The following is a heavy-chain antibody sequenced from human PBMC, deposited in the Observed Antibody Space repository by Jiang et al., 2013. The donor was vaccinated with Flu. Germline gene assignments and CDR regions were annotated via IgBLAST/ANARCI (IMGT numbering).Heavy chain of an antibody. Sequence: VQLLESGGGLVQPGGSLRLSCAASGLIFGRQWMSWVHQAPGKGLEWVATIKHDDSKMYYVDSVKGRFTISRDKAKDSLYLQMNSLRAEDTAVYYCANDGSDGWDAFGIWGQGT. CDR3: ANDGSDGWDAFGI. CDR2: IKHDDSKM. CDR1: GLIFGRQW. J-gene: IGHJ3*02. V-gene: IGHV3-7*01. D-gene: IGHD1-26*01.